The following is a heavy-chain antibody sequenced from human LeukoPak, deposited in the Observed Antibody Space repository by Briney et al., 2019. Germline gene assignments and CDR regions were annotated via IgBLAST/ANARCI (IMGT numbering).Heavy chain of an antibody. CDR1: GFTFSSSW. J-gene: IGHJ4*02. Sequence: GGSLRLSCAASGFTFSSSWMSWVRQAPGKGLEWVANIKYDGSETHYVDSVKGRFTISRGNANNSLYLQMNSLRAEDTAVYYCASRSQLFDYWGQGTPVTVSS. CDR2: IKYDGSET. V-gene: IGHV3-7*05. CDR3: ASRSQLFDY. D-gene: IGHD1-1*01.